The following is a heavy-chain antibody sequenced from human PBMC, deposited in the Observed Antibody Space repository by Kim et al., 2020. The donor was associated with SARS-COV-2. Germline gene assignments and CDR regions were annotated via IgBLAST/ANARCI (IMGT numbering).Heavy chain of an antibody. Sequence: ASLKVSCKASGYTYTSHGISWVRQAPVQGLEWMAWINTYNGDTDYAPKFLGRLTFTSDTPTSTAYMELRRLISDDTAVYFCATLTGFYPWGQGTLVTVSS. CDR2: INTYNGDT. J-gene: IGHJ5*02. V-gene: IGHV1-18*01. CDR3: ATLTGFYP. CDR1: GYTYTSHG. D-gene: IGHD3-9*01.